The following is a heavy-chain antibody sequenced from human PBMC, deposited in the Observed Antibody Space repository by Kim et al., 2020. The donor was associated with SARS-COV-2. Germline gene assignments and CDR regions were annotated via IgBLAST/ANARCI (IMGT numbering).Heavy chain of an antibody. CDR3: ANSWYYYYYGMDV. CDR2: INPNSGGT. V-gene: IGHV1-2*02. D-gene: IGHD6-13*01. Sequence: ASVKVSCKASGYTFTGYYMHWVRQAPGQGLEWMGWINPNSGGTNYAQKFQGRVTMTRDTSISTAYMELSRLRSDDTAVYYCANSWYYYYYGMDVWGQGTTVTVSS. J-gene: IGHJ6*02. CDR1: GYTFTGYY.